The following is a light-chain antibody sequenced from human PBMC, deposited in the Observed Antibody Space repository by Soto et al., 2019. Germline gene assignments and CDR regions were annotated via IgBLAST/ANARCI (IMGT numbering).Light chain of an antibody. CDR2: EVN. CDR3: TSCITANTRCV. CDR1: SSDIGRYNY. Sequence: QSALTHPASVSGSPGQSITISCTGTSSDIGRYNYVSWFQQHPGKVPKLVIFEVNYRPSGVSDRFSGSKSGNTASLTITGLQAEDGADYYCTSCITANTRCVFGSGTKVTVL. V-gene: IGLV2-14*01. J-gene: IGLJ1*01.